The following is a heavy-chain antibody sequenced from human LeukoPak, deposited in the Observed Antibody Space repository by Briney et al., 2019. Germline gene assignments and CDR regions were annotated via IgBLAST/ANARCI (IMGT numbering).Heavy chain of an antibody. Sequence: SVKVSCKASGGTFSSYAFIWVRQTPGQGLEWMGGIIPIFGTPTYAQKFQGRVTITADESTSTAYMELTRLRSDDTAVYYCARDNGDYWFDYWGQGTLVTVSS. CDR3: ARDNGDYWFDY. V-gene: IGHV1-69*13. CDR1: GGTFSSYA. CDR2: IIPIFGTP. D-gene: IGHD4-17*01. J-gene: IGHJ4*02.